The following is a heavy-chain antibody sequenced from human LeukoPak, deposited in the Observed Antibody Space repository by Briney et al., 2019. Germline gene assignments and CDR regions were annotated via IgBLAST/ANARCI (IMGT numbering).Heavy chain of an antibody. D-gene: IGHD1-1*01. V-gene: IGHV3-7*03. Sequence: GGSLRLSCAASGFTFSSYWVSWVRQAPGKGLEWVANINQDGSEKYYVDSVKGRFTISRDNSKNSLFVQMNSLRAEDTAVYFCAKSRSGSANWALQMFDNWGQGTLVTVSS. CDR3: AKSRSGSANWALQMFDN. CDR2: INQDGSEK. CDR1: GFTFSSYW. J-gene: IGHJ5*02.